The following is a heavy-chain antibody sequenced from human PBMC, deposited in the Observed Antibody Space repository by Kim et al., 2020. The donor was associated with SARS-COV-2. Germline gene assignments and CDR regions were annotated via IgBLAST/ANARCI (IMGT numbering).Heavy chain of an antibody. Sequence: GDAVKGRFTIARDNAKNTLYLQMNSRTAEDTAGDYCARRQFTSGWYYFDYWGQGTLVTVSS. V-gene: IGHV3-74*01. CDR3: ARRQFTSGWYYFDY. J-gene: IGHJ4*02. D-gene: IGHD6-19*01.